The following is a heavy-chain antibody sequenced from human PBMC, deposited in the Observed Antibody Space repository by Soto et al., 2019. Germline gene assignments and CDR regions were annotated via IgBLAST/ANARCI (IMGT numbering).Heavy chain of an antibody. D-gene: IGHD3-22*01. CDR3: ARARTDYYDTSHPTPTARDGKDV. V-gene: IGHV1-69*13. CDR1: GGTFSSYA. Sequence: SVKVSCKASGGTFSSYAISWVRQAPGQGLEWMGGIIPIFGTANYAQKFQGRVTITADESTSTAYMELSSLRSEDTAVYYCARARTDYYDTSHPTPTARDGKDVWSQGTTVTVS. J-gene: IGHJ6*02. CDR2: IIPIFGTA.